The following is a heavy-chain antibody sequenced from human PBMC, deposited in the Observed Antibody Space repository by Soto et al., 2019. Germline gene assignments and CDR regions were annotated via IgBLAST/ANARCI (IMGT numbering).Heavy chain of an antibody. CDR3: THSQYYYDSSNYDY. Sequence: GGSLRLSCPSSGLIFSCSAMHWVRPASGKGPEWVGRIRSKANSYATAYAASVKGRFTISRDDSKNTVYLQMNSLKTEDTAVYYCTHSQYYYDSSNYDYWGQGTQVTVSS. CDR1: GLIFSCSA. J-gene: IGHJ4*02. D-gene: IGHD3-22*01. V-gene: IGHV3-73*01. CDR2: IRSKANSYAT.